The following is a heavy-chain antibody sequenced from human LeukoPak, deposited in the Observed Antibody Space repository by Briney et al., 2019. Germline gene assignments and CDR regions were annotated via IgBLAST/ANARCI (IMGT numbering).Heavy chain of an antibody. Sequence: GGSLRLSCAASGFTFSSYSMNWVRQAPGKGLEWVSSISSSSSYIYYADSVKGRFTISRDNAKNSLYLQMNSLRAEDTAVYYCARGSIPYYFDYWGQGTLVTVSS. J-gene: IGHJ4*02. CDR3: ARGSIPYYFDY. D-gene: IGHD2/OR15-2a*01. CDR1: GFTFSSYS. V-gene: IGHV3-21*01. CDR2: ISSSSSYI.